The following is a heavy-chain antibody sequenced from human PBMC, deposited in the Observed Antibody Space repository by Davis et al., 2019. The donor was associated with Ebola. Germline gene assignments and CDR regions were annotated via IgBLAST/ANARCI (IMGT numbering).Heavy chain of an antibody. CDR2: IYYSGST. CDR3: ASGEDSSGYYSGY. Sequence: PSETLSLTCTVSGGSISSGGYYWSWIRQHPGKGLEWIGYIYYSGSTYYNPSLKSRVTISVDTSKNQFSLRLSSVTAADTAVYYCASGEDSSGYYSGYWGQGTLVTVSS. V-gene: IGHV4-31*03. D-gene: IGHD3-22*01. CDR1: GGSISSGGYY. J-gene: IGHJ4*02.